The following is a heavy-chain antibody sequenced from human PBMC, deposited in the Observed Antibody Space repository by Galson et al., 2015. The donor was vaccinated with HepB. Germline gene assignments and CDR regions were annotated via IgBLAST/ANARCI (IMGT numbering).Heavy chain of an antibody. CDR1: GFTVSNTY. Sequence: SLRLSCAASGFTVSNTYMNWVRQAPGKGLEWVSVIYSGGATYYADSVQGRFTISRDNSKNTLYLHVTNLRAEDTAVYYWASPFCTGGSCYPLWYWGQGTLVTVSS. V-gene: IGHV3-53*01. J-gene: IGHJ4*02. CDR2: IYSGGAT. CDR3: ASPFCTGGSCYPLWY. D-gene: IGHD2-15*01.